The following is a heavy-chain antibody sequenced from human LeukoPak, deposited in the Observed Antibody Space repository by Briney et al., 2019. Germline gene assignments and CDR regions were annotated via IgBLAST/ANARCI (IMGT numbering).Heavy chain of an antibody. J-gene: IGHJ4*02. Sequence: GGSLRLSCAASGFTFSSYWMHWVRQAPGKGLVWLSRINRDGSSTTYADSVKGRFTISRDNAKNTLYLQMNSLKTEDTAVYYCTTDGVGVEGATYDNWGQGTLVSVSS. CDR3: TTDGVGVEGATYDN. V-gene: IGHV3-74*01. D-gene: IGHD1-26*01. CDR2: INRDGSST. CDR1: GFTFSSYW.